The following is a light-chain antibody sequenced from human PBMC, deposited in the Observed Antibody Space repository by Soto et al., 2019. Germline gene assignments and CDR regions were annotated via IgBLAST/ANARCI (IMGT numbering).Light chain of an antibody. CDR3: QQYNNWPLAT. J-gene: IGKJ4*01. Sequence: EIVMTHSPATLSVSPGERATLSCRASQSISSNLAWYQQKPGQAPRLLMFRTSSRATGFPARFSGSGSGTEFNVTITSLQSEDFGVYYCQQYNNWPLATLGGRTKVDIK. V-gene: IGKV3-15*01. CDR1: QSISSN. CDR2: RTS.